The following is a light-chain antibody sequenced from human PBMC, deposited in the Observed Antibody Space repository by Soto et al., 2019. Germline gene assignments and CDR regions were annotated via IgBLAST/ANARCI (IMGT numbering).Light chain of an antibody. J-gene: IGKJ5*01. Sequence: EIVLTQSPGTLSLSPWERATLSCRASQIVRSTYLAWFQQKPGQAPRLLIYDASNRATGIPARFSGSGSGTDFTLTISSLEPEDFAVYYCQQRSNWPTFGQGTRLEIK. CDR2: DAS. V-gene: IGKV3D-20*02. CDR3: QQRSNWPT. CDR1: QIVRSTY.